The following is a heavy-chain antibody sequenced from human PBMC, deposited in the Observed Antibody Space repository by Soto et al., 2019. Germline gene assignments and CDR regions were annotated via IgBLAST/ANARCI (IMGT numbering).Heavy chain of an antibody. Sequence: QVQLVQSGAEVKKPGSSVKVSCKASGGSLSNYGISWVRQAPGKGLEWMGAIIPVFVTPNYAQKSQDRVTITADESTTTVYMEVRSLTSEDTAVYYCARGDATKIVVTTYYAMDVWGQGTTVTVSS. CDR3: ARGDATKIVVTTYYAMDV. CDR2: IIPVFVTP. V-gene: IGHV1-69*12. D-gene: IGHD3-22*01. CDR1: GGSLSNYG. J-gene: IGHJ6*02.